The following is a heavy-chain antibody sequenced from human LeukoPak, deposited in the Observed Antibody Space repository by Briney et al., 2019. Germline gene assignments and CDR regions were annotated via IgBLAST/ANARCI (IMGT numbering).Heavy chain of an antibody. CDR1: GYTFTSYD. J-gene: IGHJ3*02. Sequence: ASVKVSCKASGYTFTSYDINWVRQATGQGLEWMGWMNPNSGNTGYAQKFPGRVTMTTNTSISTASTELSRLRSADTAVHYRPRGQDYGDERGRVRAYAFDIWGQGTMVTVSS. D-gene: IGHD4-17*01. V-gene: IGHV1-8*01. CDR2: MNPNSGNT. CDR3: PRGQDYGDERGRVRAYAFDI.